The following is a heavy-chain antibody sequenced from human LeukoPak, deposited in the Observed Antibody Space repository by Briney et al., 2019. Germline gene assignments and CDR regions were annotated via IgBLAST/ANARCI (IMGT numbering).Heavy chain of an antibody. CDR3: ARVQMVRGVIRIDY. D-gene: IGHD3-10*01. V-gene: IGHV4-39*07. CDR2: IYYSGST. CDR1: GGSISSSSYY. Sequence: SETLSLTCTVSGGSISSSSYYWGWIRQPPGKGLEWIGSIYYSGSTYYNPSLKSRVTISVDTSKNQFSLKLSSVTAADTAVYYCARVQMVRGVIRIDYWGQGTLVTVSS. J-gene: IGHJ4*02.